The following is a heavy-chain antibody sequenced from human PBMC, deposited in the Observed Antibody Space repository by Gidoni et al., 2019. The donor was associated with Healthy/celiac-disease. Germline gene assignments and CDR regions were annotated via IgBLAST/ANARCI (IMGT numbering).Heavy chain of an antibody. Sequence: QVQLQSSGPGLVKPSATLSLPCTVPGGSISSYYWSWIRQPPGKGLEWIGYIYYSGSTNYNPSLKSRVTISVDTSKNQFSLKLSSVTAADTAVYYCARSPEDYYYYGMDVWGQGTTVTVSS. D-gene: IGHD2-15*01. V-gene: IGHV4-59*01. J-gene: IGHJ6*02. CDR3: ARSPEDYYYYGMDV. CDR2: IYYSGST. CDR1: GGSISSYY.